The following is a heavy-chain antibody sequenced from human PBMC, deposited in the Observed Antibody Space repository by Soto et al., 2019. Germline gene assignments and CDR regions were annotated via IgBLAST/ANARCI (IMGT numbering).Heavy chain of an antibody. D-gene: IGHD1-26*01. Sequence: QVQLVESGGGVVQPGRSLRLSCAASGFTFSSYGMHWVRQAPGKGLEWGAVISYDGSNKYYADSVKGRFTISRDNSKNTLYLQMNSLRAEDTAVYYCAKDQSGSYGYWGQGTLVTVSS. V-gene: IGHV3-30*18. J-gene: IGHJ4*02. CDR1: GFTFSSYG. CDR3: AKDQSGSYGY. CDR2: ISYDGSNK.